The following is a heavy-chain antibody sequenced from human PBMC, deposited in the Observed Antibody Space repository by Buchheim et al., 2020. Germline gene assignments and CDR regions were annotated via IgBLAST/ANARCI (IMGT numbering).Heavy chain of an antibody. CDR2: ISYDGNNK. V-gene: IGHV3-30*03. CDR1: GFTFSNYG. CDR3: ARGVYDSSGYYKVSPPLDY. D-gene: IGHD3-22*01. Sequence: QVQLVESGGGVVQPGRSLRLSCAASGFTFSNYGMHWVRQAPGKGLEWVAVISYDGNNKYYVDSVKGRFTISRDTSQNTLYLQMNSLRAEDTAVYYCARGVYDSSGYYKVSPPLDYWGQGTL. J-gene: IGHJ4*02.